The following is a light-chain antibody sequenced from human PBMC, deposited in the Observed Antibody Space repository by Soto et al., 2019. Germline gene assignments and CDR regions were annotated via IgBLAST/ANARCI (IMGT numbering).Light chain of an antibody. CDR3: QQYNDYSLT. CDR1: RSVSVW. J-gene: IGKJ1*01. CDR2: MAS. V-gene: IGKV1-5*03. Sequence: DFQMTQSPSTLSASVGDRVTITCRASRSVSVWLAWYQQKPGKAPKLLIYMASRLESGVPSRFSGSGSGTEFTLTISSLQPDDFATYYCQQYNDYSLTFGQGTKVEIK.